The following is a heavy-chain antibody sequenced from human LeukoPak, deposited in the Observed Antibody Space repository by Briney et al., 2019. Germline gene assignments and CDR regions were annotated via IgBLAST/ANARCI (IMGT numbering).Heavy chain of an antibody. CDR2: IRSKANSYAT. V-gene: IGHV3-73*01. D-gene: IGHD4-17*01. Sequence: GGSLRLSCAASGFTFSGSAMHWVRQASGKGLEWVGRIRSKANSYATAYAASVKGRFTISRDDSKNTAYLQMNSLKPEDTAVYYCTRPPPTTVTTGHGMDVWGQGTTVTVSS. CDR1: GFTFSGSA. CDR3: TRPPPTTVTTGHGMDV. J-gene: IGHJ6*02.